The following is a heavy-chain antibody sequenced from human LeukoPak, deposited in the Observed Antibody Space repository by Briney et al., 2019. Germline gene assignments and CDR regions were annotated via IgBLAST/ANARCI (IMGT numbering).Heavy chain of an antibody. CDR1: GDSISSSSHF. D-gene: IGHD2-15*01. CDR2: IYYSGST. CDR3: ARMFCSGGSCSEGWFDP. J-gene: IGHJ5*02. Sequence: SEALSLTCTVSGDSISSSSHFWDWIRQPPGKGLEWIGNIYYSGSTYYNPSLKSRVTISVDTSKNQFSLKLSSVTAADTAVYYCARMFCSGGSCSEGWFDPWGQGMLVTVSS. V-gene: IGHV4-39*01.